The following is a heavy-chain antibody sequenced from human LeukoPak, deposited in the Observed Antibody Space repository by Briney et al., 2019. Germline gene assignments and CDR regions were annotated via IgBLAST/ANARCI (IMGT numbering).Heavy chain of an antibody. CDR3: ATRKSSSSLPGDY. D-gene: IGHD6-19*01. CDR1: AFTFNNYW. Sequence: GGSLRLSCAASAFTFNNYWMLWVRQAPGKGLEWVANIKRYGSKKYYVDSVKGRFTISRDNAKNTLFLQMNSLTADDTAVYYCATRKSSSSLPGDYWGQGTLVTVS. J-gene: IGHJ4*02. CDR2: IKRYGSKK. V-gene: IGHV3-7*01.